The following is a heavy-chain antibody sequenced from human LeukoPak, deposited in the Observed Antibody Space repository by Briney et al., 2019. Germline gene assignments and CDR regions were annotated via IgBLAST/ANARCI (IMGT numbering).Heavy chain of an antibody. Sequence: GGSLRLSCAASGFTFSDYYMSWIRQAPGEGLEWVSYISSRSSDTNYADSVKGRFTISRDNAKNSLYLQMNSLRAEDTAVYYCTRVGSSGSGVYWGEGSLVTVSS. V-gene: IGHV3-11*06. J-gene: IGHJ4*02. CDR1: GFTFSDYY. D-gene: IGHD1-1*01. CDR3: TRVGSSGSGVY. CDR2: ISSRSSDT.